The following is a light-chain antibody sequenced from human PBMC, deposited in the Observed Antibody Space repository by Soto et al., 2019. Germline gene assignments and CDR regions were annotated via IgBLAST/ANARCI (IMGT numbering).Light chain of an antibody. Sequence: DVVMTQSPLSLPVTLGQPASISCRASRSLIYTDGNTYVNWFHQRPGQSPRRLFSKVSNRDTGVPARFSGSGSGTDFTLKISRVEAEDVGLYYCMQGTHWPYTFGQGTKLEIK. CDR3: MQGTHWPYT. CDR1: RSLIYTDGNTY. CDR2: KVS. V-gene: IGKV2-30*01. J-gene: IGKJ2*01.